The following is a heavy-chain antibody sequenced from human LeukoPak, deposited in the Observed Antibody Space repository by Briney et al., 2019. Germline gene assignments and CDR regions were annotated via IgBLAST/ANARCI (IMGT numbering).Heavy chain of an antibody. Sequence: SQTLSLTCTVSGGSISSGSYYWSWIRQPAGKGLEWIGRIYTSGSTNYNPSLKSRATISVDTSKNQFSLKLSSVTAADTAVYYCARGGYGSGSYHHPKNYYYYYMDVWGKGTTVTISS. CDR2: IYTSGST. J-gene: IGHJ6*03. V-gene: IGHV4-61*02. CDR1: GGSISSGSYY. CDR3: ARGGYGSGSYHHPKNYYYYYMDV. D-gene: IGHD3-10*01.